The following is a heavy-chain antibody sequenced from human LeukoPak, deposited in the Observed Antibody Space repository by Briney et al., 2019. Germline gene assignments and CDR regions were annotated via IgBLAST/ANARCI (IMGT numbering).Heavy chain of an antibody. CDR2: IYDSGST. CDR1: GGSISSGGYA. Sequence: SETLPLTCAVSGGSISSGGYAWSWIRQPPGKGLEWIGYIYDSGSTYYNPSLKSRVTISLDRSKNQFSLKLSSVTAADTAVYYCARYGGSGTYFFDYWGQGTLVTVSS. D-gene: IGHD3-10*01. CDR3: ARYGGSGTYFFDY. V-gene: IGHV4-30-2*01. J-gene: IGHJ4*02.